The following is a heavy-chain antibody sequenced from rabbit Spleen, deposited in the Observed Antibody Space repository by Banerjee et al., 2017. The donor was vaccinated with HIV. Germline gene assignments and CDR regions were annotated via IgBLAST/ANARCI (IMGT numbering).Heavy chain of an antibody. CDR1: GFSFSSSDY. V-gene: IGHV1S40*01. CDR2: IYPVFGIR. D-gene: IGHD4-1*01. Sequence: EESGGGLVKPGASLTLTCTASGFSFSSSDYMSWVRQAPGKGLEWIGDIYPVFGIRNYANGVQGRFTISSDNAQNTVDLQMNSLTPADTATYFCARNANGGWDLWGPGTLVTVS. J-gene: IGHJ4*01. CDR3: ARNANGGWDL.